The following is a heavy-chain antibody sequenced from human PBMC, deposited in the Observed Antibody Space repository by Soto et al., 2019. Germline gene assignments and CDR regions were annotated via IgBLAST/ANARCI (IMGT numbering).Heavy chain of an antibody. J-gene: IGHJ6*02. CDR1: XYSFTSYW. D-gene: IGHD2-15*01. CDR2: IYPGDSDT. V-gene: IGHV5-51*01. Sequence: PGEALKISCRGSXYSFTSYWIGWVRQMPGKGLEWMGIIYPGDSDTRYSPSFQGQVTISADKSISTAYLQWSSLKASDTAMYYCARRDCSGGSCRHYYYYGMDVWGQGTTVTVSS. CDR3: ARRDCSGGSCRHYYYYGMDV.